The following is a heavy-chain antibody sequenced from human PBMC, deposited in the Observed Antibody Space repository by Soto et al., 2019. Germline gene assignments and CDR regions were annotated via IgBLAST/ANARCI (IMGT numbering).Heavy chain of an antibody. CDR3: ARVRNYYLDSSD. CDR1: GYIFTNYG. CDR2: ISTYNGNT. J-gene: IGHJ4*02. Sequence: QIQLVQSGAEVKKPGASVKVSCKASGYIFTNYGISWVRQAPGQGLEWVGRISTYNGNTNHVQKLQGRVTMTTDTSTSTAYRELRSLRADGTAVYYCARVRNYYLDSSDWGQGTLVTVSS. D-gene: IGHD3-22*01. V-gene: IGHV1-18*01.